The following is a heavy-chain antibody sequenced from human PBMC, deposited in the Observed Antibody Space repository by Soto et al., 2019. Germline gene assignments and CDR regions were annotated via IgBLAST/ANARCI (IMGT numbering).Heavy chain of an antibody. CDR3: ARRYGGAVDY. D-gene: IGHD3-10*01. CDR1: GGSISSYY. J-gene: IGHJ4*02. Sequence: QVQLQESGPGLVKPSETLSLTCTVSGGSISSYYWSWIRQPPGKGLEWIGYIYHSGSTNYNPSLQSRVPLSVDTPKNQFSLKLSSVTAADTAVYYCARRYGGAVDYWGQGTLVTVSS. CDR2: IYHSGST. V-gene: IGHV4-59*08.